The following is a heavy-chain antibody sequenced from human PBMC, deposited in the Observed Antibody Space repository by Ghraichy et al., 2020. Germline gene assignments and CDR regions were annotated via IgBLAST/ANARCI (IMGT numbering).Heavy chain of an antibody. J-gene: IGHJ4*02. CDR2: INHSGST. CDR3: ARTKRGYYGSGTYYIDY. V-gene: IGHV4-34*01. Sequence: SETLSLTCGVYGGSFSGYYWNWIRQPPGKGLEWIGEINHSGSTNYNPSLKSRVTISVDTSKNQFSLNLSSVTAADTAVYYCARTKRGYYGSGTYYIDYWGQGTLVTVSS. CDR1: GGSFSGYY. D-gene: IGHD3-10*01.